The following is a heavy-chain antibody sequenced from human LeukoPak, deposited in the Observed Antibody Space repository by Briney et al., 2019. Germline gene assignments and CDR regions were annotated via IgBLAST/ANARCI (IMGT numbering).Heavy chain of an antibody. CDR2: ISGSGATT. V-gene: IGHV3-23*01. CDR1: EFTFSSYA. CDR3: ARENPGVVAATNAFDI. Sequence: GGSLRLSCATSEFTFSSYAMSWVRQAPGKGLEWVSAISGSGATTYYADSVKGRFTISRDNSKNTLYLQMNSLRAEDTAVYYCARENPGVVAATNAFDIWGQGTMVTVSS. J-gene: IGHJ3*02. D-gene: IGHD2-15*01.